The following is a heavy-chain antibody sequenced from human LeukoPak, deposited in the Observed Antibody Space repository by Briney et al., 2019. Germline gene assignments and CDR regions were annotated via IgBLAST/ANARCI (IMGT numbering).Heavy chain of an antibody. D-gene: IGHD1-26*01. CDR3: LTTDKWEL. V-gene: IGHV3-74*01. CDR2: INIDGTRT. J-gene: IGHJ4*02. CDR1: GFTFSCYW. Sequence: GASLRLSCAASGFTFSCYWIHWVRQAPGKGLVWGSRINIDGTRTNYADSVKCRFTISRDNAENTLYLQMDSLTVDDTAVYYWLTTDKWELWGQGTLVTVSS.